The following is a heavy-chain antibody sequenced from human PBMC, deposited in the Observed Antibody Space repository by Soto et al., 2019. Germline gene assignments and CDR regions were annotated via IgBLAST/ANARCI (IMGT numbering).Heavy chain of an antibody. Sequence: QVQLVQSGAEVKKPGSSVKVSCKASGGTFSSYAIIWVRQAPGQGLEWMGGIIPIFVTANYAQKFKGRVTITADESTSTAYMELRSLRSEDTAVYYCARSWDSYGSPPFDYWGQGTLVTVAS. V-gene: IGHV1-69*01. CDR2: IIPIFVTA. CDR3: ARSWDSYGSPPFDY. J-gene: IGHJ4*02. CDR1: GGTFSSYA. D-gene: IGHD5-18*01.